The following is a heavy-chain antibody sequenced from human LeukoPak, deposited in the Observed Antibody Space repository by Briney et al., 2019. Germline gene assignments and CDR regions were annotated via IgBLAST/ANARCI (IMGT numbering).Heavy chain of an antibody. CDR1: GFTFGDSA. CDR2: IRNKAYGGTT. Sequence: PGGSLRLSCAASGFTFGDSAMSWFRQAPGKGLEWVGLIRNKAYGGTTEYAASVKGRFTVSRDDSKSIAYLEMNSLKTDDTAVYYCSRRYGASAFDIWGQGTMVTVS. J-gene: IGHJ3*02. V-gene: IGHV3-49*03. CDR3: SRRYGASAFDI. D-gene: IGHD4-17*01.